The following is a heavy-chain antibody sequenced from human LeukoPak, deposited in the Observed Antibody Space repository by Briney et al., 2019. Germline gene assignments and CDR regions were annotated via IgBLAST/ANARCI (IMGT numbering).Heavy chain of an antibody. CDR2: IKQDGSEK. J-gene: IGHJ4*02. CDR3: GRGHWGLDS. Sequence: PGGSLRLSCAASGSTFSSYAMSWVRQAPGKGLEWVANIKQDGSEKYYVDSVKGRFTISRDNAKNSLYLQMNSLRAEDTAVYYCGRGHWGLDSWGQGTLVSVSS. CDR1: GSTFSSYA. V-gene: IGHV3-7*01. D-gene: IGHD7-27*01.